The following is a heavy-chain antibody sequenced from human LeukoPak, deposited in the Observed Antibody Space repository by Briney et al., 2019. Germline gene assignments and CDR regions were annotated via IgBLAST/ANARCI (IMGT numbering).Heavy chain of an antibody. Sequence: SETLSLTCTVSGDSISSSGYYWAWIRQPPGKGLEWIGSVYYSGSTYYNPSLKSRVTISVDMSKNQFSLRLSSVTAADTAVYYCARHCSGDCYSYYGLDVWAKGPRSPSP. V-gene: IGHV4-39*01. CDR1: GDSISSSGYY. J-gene: IGHJ6*02. CDR3: ARHCSGDCYSYYGLDV. D-gene: IGHD2-21*02. CDR2: VYYSGST.